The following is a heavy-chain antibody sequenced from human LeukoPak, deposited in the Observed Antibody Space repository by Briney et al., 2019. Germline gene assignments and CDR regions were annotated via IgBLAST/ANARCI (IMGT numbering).Heavy chain of an antibody. CDR2: IYYSGST. CDR1: GGSISSSSYY. D-gene: IGHD3-9*01. V-gene: IGHV4-39*01. J-gene: IGHJ4*02. CDR3: ARRTLRYFDWSPEFDY. Sequence: PSETLSLTCTVSGGSISSSSYYWGWIRQPPGKGLEWIGSIYYSGSTYYNPSLKSRVTISVDTSKNQFSLKLSSVTAADTAVYCCARRTLRYFDWSPEFDYWGQGTLVTVSS.